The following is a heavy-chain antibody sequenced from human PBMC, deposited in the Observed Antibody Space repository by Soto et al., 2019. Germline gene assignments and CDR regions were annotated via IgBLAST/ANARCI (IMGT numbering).Heavy chain of an antibody. D-gene: IGHD2-2*01. CDR3: AWGVTVLVP. CDR1: GGSISSGGYY. V-gene: IGHV4-31*03. Sequence: QVSLQESGPGLVKPLQTLSLTCTVSGGSISSGGYYWSWILQHPGRRLEGIGYIYYSGSNYYNPHLKGRVTISGDTSKNQLALKVSSVTVADTAVYYCAWGVTVLVPWGQGTLVTVSS. CDR2: IYYSGSN. J-gene: IGHJ5*02.